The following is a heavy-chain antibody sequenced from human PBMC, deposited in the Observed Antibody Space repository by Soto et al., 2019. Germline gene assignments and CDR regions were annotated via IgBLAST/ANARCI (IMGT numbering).Heavy chain of an antibody. Sequence: PSETLSLTCTVSGGSISSGDYYWSWIRQPPGKGLEWIGYIYYSGSTYYNPSLKSRVTISVDTSKNQFSLKLSSVTAADTAVYYCARAPGPYCISTSCYAGVVYWGQGTLVTVSS. V-gene: IGHV4-30-4*01. CDR3: ARAPGPYCISTSCYAGVVY. D-gene: IGHD2-2*01. J-gene: IGHJ4*02. CDR2: IYYSGST. CDR1: GGSISSGDYY.